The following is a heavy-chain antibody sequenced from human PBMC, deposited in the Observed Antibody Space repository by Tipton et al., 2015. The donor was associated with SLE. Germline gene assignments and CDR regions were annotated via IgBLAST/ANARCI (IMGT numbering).Heavy chain of an antibody. D-gene: IGHD3-22*01. V-gene: IGHV4-61*09. J-gene: IGHJ6*03. CDR1: GGSITNTNYY. CDR3: ARGLNYYDSSGYYPFYYMDV. Sequence: TLSLTCTVSGGSITNTNYYWSWIRQPAGKELEWIGHTFTSGATNYNPSLKSRVTISVDTSNNQFSLKLTSVTATDTAVYYCARGLNYYDSSGYYPFYYMDVWGKGTTVTVSS. CDR2: TFTSGAT.